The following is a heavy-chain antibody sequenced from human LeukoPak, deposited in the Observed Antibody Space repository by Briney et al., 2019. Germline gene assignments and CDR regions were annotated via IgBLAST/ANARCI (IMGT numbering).Heavy chain of an antibody. CDR2: IYYSGST. CDR1: GGAISSYY. Sequence: SETLSLTCTVSGGAISSYYWSWIRQPPGKGLEWIGYIYYSGSTNYNPSLKSRVTISVDTSKNQFSLKLSSVTAADTAVYYCARVGGDCSGGSCYSMSSGYYYYYGMDVWGQGTTVTVSS. CDR3: ARVGGDCSGGSCYSMSSGYYYYYGMDV. D-gene: IGHD2-15*01. V-gene: IGHV4-59*01. J-gene: IGHJ6*02.